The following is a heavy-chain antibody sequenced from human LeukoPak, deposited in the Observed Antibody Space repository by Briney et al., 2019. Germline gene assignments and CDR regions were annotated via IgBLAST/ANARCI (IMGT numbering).Heavy chain of an antibody. CDR2: IKQDGSEK. J-gene: IGHJ6*03. V-gene: IGHV3-7*01. Sequence: GGSLRLSCAASGFTFDDYGMSWVRQAPGKGLEWVANIKQDGSEKYYVDSVKGRFTISRDNAKNSLFLQMNSLRAEDTAVYYCARGLRYYYYYMDVWGKGTTVTVSS. CDR1: GFTFDDYG. CDR3: ARGLRYYYYYMDV.